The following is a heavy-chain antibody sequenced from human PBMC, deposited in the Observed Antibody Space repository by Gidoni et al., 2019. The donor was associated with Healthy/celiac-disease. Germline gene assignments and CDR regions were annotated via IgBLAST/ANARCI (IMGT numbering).Heavy chain of an antibody. CDR3: TTAGQWLVPD. J-gene: IGHJ4*02. CDR2: IKSKTDGGTT. V-gene: IGHV3-15*07. CDR1: GFTFSNAW. D-gene: IGHD6-19*01. Sequence: EVQLVESGGGLVKPGGSLSLSCAALGFTFSNAWMNWVRQAPGKGLKWVGRIKSKTDGGTTDYTAPVKGRFTISRDDSKNTLYLQVNSLKTEDTAVYYCTTAGQWLVPDWGQGTLVTVSS.